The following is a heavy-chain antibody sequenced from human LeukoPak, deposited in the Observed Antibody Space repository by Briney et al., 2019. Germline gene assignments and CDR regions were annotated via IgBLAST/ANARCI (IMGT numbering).Heavy chain of an antibody. V-gene: IGHV4-31*03. CDR2: IYYSGGT. CDR1: GGSISSGGYY. Sequence: SETLSLTCTVSGGSISSGGYYWSWIRQHPGKGLEWIGYIYYSGGTYYNPSLKSRVTISVDTSKNQFSLKLSSVTAADTAVYYCARVTRPPRGYGPPSYFDYWGQGTLVTVSS. J-gene: IGHJ4*02. D-gene: IGHD5-18*01. CDR3: ARVTRPPRGYGPPSYFDY.